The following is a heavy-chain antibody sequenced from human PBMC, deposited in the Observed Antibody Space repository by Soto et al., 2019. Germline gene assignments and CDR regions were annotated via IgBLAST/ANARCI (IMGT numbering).Heavy chain of an antibody. J-gene: IGHJ5*02. D-gene: IGHD3-10*02. CDR2: IKPDGSDT. V-gene: IGHV3-7*01. CDR1: GFPFSSYW. CDR3: VKGHLFVDP. Sequence: EVQLVESGGDLVQPGGSLRLSCAASGFPFSSYWMTWVRRAPGKGLQWVASIKPDGSDTYYLDSVRGRFTVSRDNARNSVYLQMNSLGVDDTALYHCVKGHLFVDPWGLGALAIVTS.